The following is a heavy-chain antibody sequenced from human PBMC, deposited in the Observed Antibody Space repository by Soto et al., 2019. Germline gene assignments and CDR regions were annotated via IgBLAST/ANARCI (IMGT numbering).Heavy chain of an antibody. CDR2: IKSKTDGGTT. Sequence: GGSLKISCAASGFTFRNAWMSWVRQAPGKGLEGVGRIKSKTDGGTTDYAAPVKGRFTISREDSKNTLYLQMNSLKTEDTAVYYCTTDPRYYDSSGYYYWGQGTLVTVSS. V-gene: IGHV3-15*01. J-gene: IGHJ4*02. CDR1: GFTFRNAW. CDR3: TTDPRYYDSSGYYY. D-gene: IGHD3-22*01.